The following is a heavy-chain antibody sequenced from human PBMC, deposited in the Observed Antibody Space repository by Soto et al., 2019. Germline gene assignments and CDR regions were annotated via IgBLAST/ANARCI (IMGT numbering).Heavy chain of an antibody. J-gene: IGHJ3*02. D-gene: IGHD1-26*01. V-gene: IGHV3-33*05. CDR1: GFTFSNFG. CDR3: AREARHRPLHAFEM. CDR2: VQSDESSR. Sequence: LSCAASGFTFSNFGIHWVRQAPGKGLEWVAFVQSDESSRYFGDSVKGRFTISRDNFKNTVYLQMNSLRVEDTAVYYCAREARHRPLHAFEMWGPGTMVTVSS.